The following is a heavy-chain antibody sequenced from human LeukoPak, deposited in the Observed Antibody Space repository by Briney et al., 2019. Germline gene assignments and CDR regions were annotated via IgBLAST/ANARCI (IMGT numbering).Heavy chain of an antibody. CDR3: ATDAGRDPINYFDY. CDR1: GYTFTGYY. D-gene: IGHD3-10*01. CDR2: INPNSGGT. J-gene: IGHJ4*02. V-gene: IGHV1-2*02. Sequence: ASVTVSCKASGYTFTGYYMHWVRQAPGQGLEWMGWINPNSGGTHYAQKFQGRVAMTRDTSISTAYMELSRLRSDDTAVYYCATDAGRDPINYFDYWGQGTLVTVSS.